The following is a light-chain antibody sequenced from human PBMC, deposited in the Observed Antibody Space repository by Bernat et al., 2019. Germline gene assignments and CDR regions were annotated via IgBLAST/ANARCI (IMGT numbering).Light chain of an antibody. V-gene: IGKV1-39*01. CDR2: AAS. Sequence: DIQMTQSPFSLSASVGDRVTITCRTSQSISSYLNWYQQKPGKVPKLLIYAASSLQSGVPSRSSGSGTGTDFTLTISSLQPEDFTTYYCHQGYSTPRTFGQRTRLEIK. CDR1: QSISSY. CDR3: HQGYSTPRT. J-gene: IGKJ2*01.